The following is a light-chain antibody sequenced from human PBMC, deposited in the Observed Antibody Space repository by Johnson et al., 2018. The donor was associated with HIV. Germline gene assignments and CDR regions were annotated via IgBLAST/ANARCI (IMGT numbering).Light chain of an antibody. CDR1: SSNIGNNY. CDR2: DNN. Sequence: QFVLTQPPSVSAAPGRKVTISCSGSSSNIGNNYVSWYQQLPGTAPKLLIYDNNTRPSSVPDRCFGSQSATSATLVITALPPGAEADYYCGTWYSSLSGYVFGTWTKVTVL. V-gene: IGLV1-51*01. CDR3: GTWYSSLSGYV. J-gene: IGLJ1*01.